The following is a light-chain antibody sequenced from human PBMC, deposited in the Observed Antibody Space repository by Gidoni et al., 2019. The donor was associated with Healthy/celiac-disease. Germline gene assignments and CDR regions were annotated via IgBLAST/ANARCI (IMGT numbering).Light chain of an antibody. CDR3: QQYYSTLLT. Sequence: DLVMTQSPDSLAVSLCERATINCKSSQSVLYSSNNKNYLTWYQQKPGQPPKLLIYWASNRESGVPDRFSGSGSGIDFTLTISSLQAEDVAVYYCQQYYSTLLTFGGGTKVEIK. V-gene: IGKV4-1*01. CDR2: WAS. CDR1: QSVLYSSNNKNY. J-gene: IGKJ4*01.